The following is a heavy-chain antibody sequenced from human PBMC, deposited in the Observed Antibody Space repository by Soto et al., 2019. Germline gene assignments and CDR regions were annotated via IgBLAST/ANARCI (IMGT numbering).Heavy chain of an antibody. CDR3: ARDLTIFGVVILFDP. Sequence: ASVKVSCKASGYTFTSYAMHWVRQAPGQRLEWMGWINAGNGNTKYSQKFQGRVTITRDTSASTAYMELSSLRSEDTAVYYCARDLTIFGVVILFDPWGQGTLVTVS. CDR1: GYTFTSYA. J-gene: IGHJ5*02. V-gene: IGHV1-3*01. D-gene: IGHD3-3*01. CDR2: INAGNGNT.